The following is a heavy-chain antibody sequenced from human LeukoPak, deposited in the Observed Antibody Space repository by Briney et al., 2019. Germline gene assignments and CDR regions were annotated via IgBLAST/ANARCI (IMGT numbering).Heavy chain of an antibody. D-gene: IGHD3-22*01. Sequence: ASVKVSCKASGYTFTSFGISWVRQAPGQGLEWMGWISTYNAHTNYAQKLQGRVTMTTDTSASTAYMELRSLRSDDTAVYCCARDLDSSGDFDFWGQGTVVTVSS. CDR1: GYTFTSFG. J-gene: IGHJ4*02. CDR2: ISTYNAHT. V-gene: IGHV1-18*04. CDR3: ARDLDSSGDFDF.